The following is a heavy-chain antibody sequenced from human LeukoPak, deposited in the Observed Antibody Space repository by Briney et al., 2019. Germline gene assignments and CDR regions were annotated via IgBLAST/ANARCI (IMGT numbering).Heavy chain of an antibody. CDR1: GGTFSSYA. D-gene: IGHD6-13*01. Sequence: SVKVSCKASGGTFSSYAISWVRQAPGQGLEWMGGIIPIFGTANYAQKFQGRVTTTTDESTSTAYMELSSLRSEDTAVYYCAKGGQQLGPHLQYYYYYYMDVWGKGTTVTVSS. V-gene: IGHV1-69*05. CDR3: AKGGQQLGPHLQYYYYYYMDV. J-gene: IGHJ6*03. CDR2: IIPIFGTA.